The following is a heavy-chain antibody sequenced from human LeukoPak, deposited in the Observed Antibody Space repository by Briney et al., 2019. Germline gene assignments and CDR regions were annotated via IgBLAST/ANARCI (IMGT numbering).Heavy chain of an antibody. CDR3: VRSPMTTNYFDY. J-gene: IGHJ4*02. D-gene: IGHD4-17*01. V-gene: IGHV1-69*05. Sequence: SVKVSCKASGGTFSSDAINWVRQAPGQRLEWMGRIIPIFGTANYAQKFQGRVTITTDESTSTAYMELSSLRSEDTAVYYCVRSPMTTNYFDYWGQGTLVTVSS. CDR1: GGTFSSDA. CDR2: IIPIFGTA.